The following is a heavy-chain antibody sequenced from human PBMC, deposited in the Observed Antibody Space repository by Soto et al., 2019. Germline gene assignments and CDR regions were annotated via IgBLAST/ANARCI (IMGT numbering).Heavy chain of an antibody. D-gene: IGHD6-25*01. CDR3: SRRGPEGFVP. J-gene: IGHJ5*02. CDR1: GGSISSSAYF. V-gene: IGHV4-39*02. Sequence: QLRLQESGPGLARPSETLSLTCTVSGGSISSSAYFWAWIRQPPGKGLEWIAGIDYRGTIYNNPSLKSRVTISVDTSKNHFSLKLDSVTAADPAVYYCSRRGPEGFVPWGQGILVNVSS. CDR2: IDYRGTI.